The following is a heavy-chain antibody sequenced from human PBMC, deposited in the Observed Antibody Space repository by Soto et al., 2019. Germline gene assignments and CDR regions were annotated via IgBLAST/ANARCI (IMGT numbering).Heavy chain of an antibody. J-gene: IGHJ6*02. CDR1: GYSFTSYW. CDR3: ARGVKGSSWYPHYYYYYYGMDV. Sequence: PGESLKISCKGSGYSFTSYWISWVRQMPGKGLEWMGRIDPSDSYTNYSPSFQGHVTISADKSISTAYLQWSSLKASDTAMYYCARGVKGSSWYPHYYYYYYGMDVWGQGTTVTVSS. D-gene: IGHD6-13*01. CDR2: IDPSDSYT. V-gene: IGHV5-10-1*01.